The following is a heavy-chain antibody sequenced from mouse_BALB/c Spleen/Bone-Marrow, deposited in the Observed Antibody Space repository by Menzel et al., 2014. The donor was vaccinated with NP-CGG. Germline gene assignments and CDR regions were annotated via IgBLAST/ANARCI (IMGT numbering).Heavy chain of an antibody. J-gene: IGHJ2*01. CDR2: IYPSDSYT. CDR3: TRSGGYYIDY. Sequence: LAEAGAAVNLSCKASGYTFTSYWINWVKQRTGQGLEWIGNIYPSDSYTNYNQKFKDKATLTVDKSSSTAYMQLSSQTSEDSAVYYCTRSGGYYIDYWRQCTPLTVSS. CDR1: GYTFTSYW. V-gene: IGHV1-69*02.